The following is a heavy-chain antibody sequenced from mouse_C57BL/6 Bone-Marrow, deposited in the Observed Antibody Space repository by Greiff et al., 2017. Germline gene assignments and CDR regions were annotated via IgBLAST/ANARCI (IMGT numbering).Heavy chain of an antibody. CDR3: AIFTTAGGYFDY. Sequence: EVQLQQSGPELVKPGASVKISCKASGYTFTDYYMNWVKQSHGKSLEWIGDINPNNGGTSYNQKFKGKATLTVDKSSSTAYMELRSLTSEDSAVYYCAIFTTAGGYFDYWGQGTTLTVSS. J-gene: IGHJ2*01. CDR1: GYTFTDYY. CDR2: INPNNGGT. V-gene: IGHV1-26*01. D-gene: IGHD1-2*01.